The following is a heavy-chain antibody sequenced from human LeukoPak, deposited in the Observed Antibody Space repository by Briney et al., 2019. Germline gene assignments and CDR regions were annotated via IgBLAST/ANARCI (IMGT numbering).Heavy chain of an antibody. Sequence: GGSLRLSCAASGFTFSSYAMSWVRQAPGKGLEWVSYISSSSSTIYYADSVKGRFTISRDNAKNSLYLQMNSLRAEDTAVYYCARVRSGMDVWGQGTTVTVSS. CDR3: ARVRSGMDV. CDR1: GFTFSSYA. V-gene: IGHV3-48*01. J-gene: IGHJ6*02. CDR2: ISSSSSTI.